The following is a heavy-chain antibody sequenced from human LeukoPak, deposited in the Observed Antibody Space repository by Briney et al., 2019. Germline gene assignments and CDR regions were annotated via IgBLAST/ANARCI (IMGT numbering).Heavy chain of an antibody. Sequence: SETLSLTCTVSGGSISSYYWSWIRQPQGKGLEWIGEINHSGSTNYNPSLKSRVTISVDTSKNQFSLKLSSVTAADTAVYYCARLALGYYYGMDVWGQGTTVTVSS. J-gene: IGHJ6*02. CDR3: ARLALGYYYGMDV. D-gene: IGHD3-16*01. CDR2: INHSGST. V-gene: IGHV4-34*01. CDR1: GGSISSYY.